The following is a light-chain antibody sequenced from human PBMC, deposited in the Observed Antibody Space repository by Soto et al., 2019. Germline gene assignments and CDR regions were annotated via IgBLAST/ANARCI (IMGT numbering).Light chain of an antibody. V-gene: IGKV3-15*01. CDR3: QQYDNWPLT. CDR1: QSISDN. CDR2: DAS. J-gene: IGKJ4*01. Sequence: EIVMTQSPATLSVSPGERATLSCRASQSISDNLAWYQQKPGRAPRLLIYDASTRATGIPARFNGRGSGTEFTLTISSLLSEDFAVYYCQQYDNWPLTFGGGTKVEIK.